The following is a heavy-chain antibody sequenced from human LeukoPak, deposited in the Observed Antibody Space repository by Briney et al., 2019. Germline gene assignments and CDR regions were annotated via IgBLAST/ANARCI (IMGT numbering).Heavy chain of an antibody. CDR3: ARFGRGSSWYYFDY. J-gene: IGHJ4*02. Sequence: SETLSLTCTVSSGSISSHYWSWVRQPPGKGLECVGYIYYSGSTNYNPSLKSRVTISVDTSKNQFSLKLSSVTAADTAVYYCARFGRGSSWYYFDYWGQGTLVTVSS. D-gene: IGHD6-13*01. V-gene: IGHV4-59*11. CDR1: SGSISSHY. CDR2: IYYSGST.